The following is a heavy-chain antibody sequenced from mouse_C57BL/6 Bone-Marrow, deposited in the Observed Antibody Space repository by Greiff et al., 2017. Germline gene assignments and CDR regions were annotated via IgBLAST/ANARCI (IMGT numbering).Heavy chain of an antibody. J-gene: IGHJ1*03. Sequence: LEESGAELARPGASVKLSCKASGYTFTSYGISWVKQRTGQGLEWIGEIYPRSGNTYYNEKFKGKATLTADKSSSTAYMELRSLTSEDSAVYFCARERWHYWYFDVWGTGTTVTVSS. CDR2: IYPRSGNT. CDR1: GYTFTSYG. CDR3: ARERWHYWYFDV. D-gene: IGHD1-1*02. V-gene: IGHV1-81*01.